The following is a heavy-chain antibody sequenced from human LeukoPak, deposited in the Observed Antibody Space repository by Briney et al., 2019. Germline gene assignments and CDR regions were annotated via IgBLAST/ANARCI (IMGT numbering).Heavy chain of an antibody. CDR3: ARSLFWDILTPGAFDI. J-gene: IGHJ3*02. Sequence: GGTLRLSCAASGFRFSGHGINWVRQAPGKGLEWVSYISNSGSTIYYADSVKGRFTISRDNAKKSLYLQMKSLRAEDTAVYYCARSLFWDILTPGAFDIWGQGTMVTVSS. CDR2: ISNSGSTI. V-gene: IGHV3-48*03. D-gene: IGHD3-9*01. CDR1: GFRFSGHG.